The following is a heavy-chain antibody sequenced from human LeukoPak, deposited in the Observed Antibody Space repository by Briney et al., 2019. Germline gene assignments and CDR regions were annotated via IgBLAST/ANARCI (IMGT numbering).Heavy chain of an antibody. CDR3: ARQRSCSSGTCYPDY. Sequence: GESLKISCKGSGYSFTTYWIGWVRQMPGKGLEWMGIVYPGDSDTRYCPSFQGQVTISVDTSINTAYLQWSSLKASDTAMYYCARQRSCSSGTCYPDYWGQGTLATVSS. D-gene: IGHD2-15*01. CDR1: GYSFTTYW. J-gene: IGHJ4*02. V-gene: IGHV5-51*01. CDR2: VYPGDSDT.